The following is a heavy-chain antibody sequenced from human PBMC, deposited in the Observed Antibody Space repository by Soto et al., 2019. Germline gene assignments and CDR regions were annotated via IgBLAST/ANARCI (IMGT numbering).Heavy chain of an antibody. Sequence: GGSLRLSCAASGFTFSSYAMSWVRQAPGKGLEWVSAISGSGGSTYYADSVKGRFTISRDNSKNTLYLQMTSLRAEDTAVYYCARDTKIVRLLPSANYYYMDVWGKGTTVTVSS. D-gene: IGHD2-8*01. V-gene: IGHV3-23*01. CDR3: ARDTKIVRLLPSANYYYMDV. J-gene: IGHJ6*03. CDR2: ISGSGGST. CDR1: GFTFSSYA.